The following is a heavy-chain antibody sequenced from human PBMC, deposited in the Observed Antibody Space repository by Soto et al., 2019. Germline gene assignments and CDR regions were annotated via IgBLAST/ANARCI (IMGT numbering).Heavy chain of an antibody. V-gene: IGHV1-3*01. CDR3: ARSGYSSGWYHWYFDF. Sequence: GASVKVSCKASGYTFTNYGIHWVRQAPGQRLEWMGWINSGNGNTKYSQKLQGRVTINRDTSANTAYMELSSLRSEDTAVYYCARSGYSSGWYHWYFDFWGRGTLVTVSS. D-gene: IGHD6-19*01. CDR2: INSGNGNT. CDR1: GYTFTNYG. J-gene: IGHJ2*01.